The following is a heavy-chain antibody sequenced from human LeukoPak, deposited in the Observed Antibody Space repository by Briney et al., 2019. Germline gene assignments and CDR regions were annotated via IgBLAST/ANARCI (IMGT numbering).Heavy chain of an antibody. D-gene: IGHD1-26*01. CDR2: ISSSSSYI. Sequence: PGGSLRLSCAASGFTFSSYSMNSVRQAPGKGLEWVSSISSSSSYIYYADSVKGRFTISIDNAKNSLYLQMNSLRAEDTAVYYCARGDKWELLQWGQGTLVTVSS. V-gene: IGHV3-21*01. J-gene: IGHJ4*02. CDR3: ARGDKWELLQ. CDR1: GFTFSSYS.